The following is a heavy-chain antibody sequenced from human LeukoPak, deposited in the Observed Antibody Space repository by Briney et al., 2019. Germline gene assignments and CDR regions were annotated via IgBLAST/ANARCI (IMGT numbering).Heavy chain of an antibody. J-gene: IGHJ4*02. Sequence: GGSLRLSCASSGFSFSNVWMSWVRQAPGKGLEWVGRIISKTAGETTDYAAPVKGRFTISRDDAKNTLFLQMDSLKTEDTAVYYCATEDLPDYSGGHFHFFDYWGQGALVTVSS. V-gene: IGHV3-15*01. CDR1: GFSFSNVW. CDR2: IISKTAGETT. CDR3: ATEDLPDYSGGHFHFFDY. D-gene: IGHD6-19*01.